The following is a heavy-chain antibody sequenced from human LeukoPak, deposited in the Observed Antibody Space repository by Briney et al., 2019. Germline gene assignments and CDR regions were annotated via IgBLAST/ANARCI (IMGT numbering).Heavy chain of an antibody. J-gene: IGHJ6*03. D-gene: IGHD2-15*01. Sequence: GGSLRLSCAASGFTFSSYEMNWVRQAPGKGLEWVSSVSRSGSTKYYADSVKGRFTISRDNAKNSLFLQMNSLRAEDTAVYYCARVLRYCSGGNCYSGGLGYMDVWGKGTTVTISS. CDR2: VSRSGSTK. CDR1: GFTFSSYE. CDR3: ARVLRYCSGGNCYSGGLGYMDV. V-gene: IGHV3-48*03.